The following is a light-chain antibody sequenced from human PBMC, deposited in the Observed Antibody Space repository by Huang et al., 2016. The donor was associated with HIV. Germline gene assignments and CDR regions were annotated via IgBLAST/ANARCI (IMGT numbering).Light chain of an antibody. Sequence: EIMMTQSPATLSVSPGGRATLSCRASQNVRNNLAWYQQKTGQAPRLLISETSTRASCIPARFSGSGSATDFTLTISGLQSEDFAIYYCQQYDKWPPGLTFGGGTKVEI. J-gene: IGKJ4*01. CDR2: ETS. CDR3: QQYDKWPPGLT. V-gene: IGKV3D-15*01. CDR1: QNVRNN.